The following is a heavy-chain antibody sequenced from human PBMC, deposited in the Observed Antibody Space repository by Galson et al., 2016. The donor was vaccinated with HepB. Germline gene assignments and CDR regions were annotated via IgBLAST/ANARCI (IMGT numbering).Heavy chain of an antibody. J-gene: IGHJ4*02. V-gene: IGHV1-69*13. Sequence: SVKVSCKVPGGTVNIYAITWVRQAPGQGLEWMGGIIPIFGTTSSAQKFYGRVTITADDSTSSVHMELSSLRSEDTAVYFCARVAHTRYGDYFDYWGQGTLVTVSS. CDR2: IIPIFGTT. CDR3: ARVAHTRYGDYFDY. CDR1: GGTVNIYA. D-gene: IGHD4-17*01.